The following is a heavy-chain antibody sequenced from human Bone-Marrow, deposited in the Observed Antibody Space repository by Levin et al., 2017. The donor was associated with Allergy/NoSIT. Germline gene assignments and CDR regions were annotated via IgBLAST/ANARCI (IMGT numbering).Heavy chain of an antibody. V-gene: IGHV1-18*01. CDR2: ISGYTGNR. D-gene: IGHD2-21*02. CDR1: GYSFINFG. CDR3: ARMEYCGGDCYDWYFDL. Sequence: ASVKVSCKASGYSFINFGISWVRQAPGQGLEWMGWISGYTGNRNSAQKFQGRVTLTTDTSTSTAYMELRSLRSDDTAVYYCARMEYCGGDCYDWYFDLWGRGTLVTVSS. J-gene: IGHJ2*01.